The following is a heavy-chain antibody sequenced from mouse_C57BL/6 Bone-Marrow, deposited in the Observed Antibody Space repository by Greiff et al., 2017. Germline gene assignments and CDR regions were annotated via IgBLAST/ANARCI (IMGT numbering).Heavy chain of an antibody. Sequence: EVQLQQSGAELVRPGASVKLSCTASGFNIKDDYMHWVKQRPEQGLEWIGWIDPENGDTEYASKFQGKATITADTSSNTAYLQLSSLTSEDTAVYYCTIYYDGYPSFAYWGQGTLVTVSA. CDR1: GFNIKDDY. J-gene: IGHJ3*01. CDR3: TIYYDGYPSFAY. D-gene: IGHD2-3*01. CDR2: IDPENGDT. V-gene: IGHV14-4*01.